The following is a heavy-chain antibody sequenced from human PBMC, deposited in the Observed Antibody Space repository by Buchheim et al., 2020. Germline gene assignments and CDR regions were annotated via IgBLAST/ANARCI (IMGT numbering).Heavy chain of an antibody. Sequence: EVQLVESGGGLVQPGGSLRLSCAASGFTFSSYSMNWVRQAPGKGLEWVSYISSSSSTIYHADSVKGRFTISRDNAKNTLYLQMNSLRAEDTAVYYCARETHVGGWFDPWGQGTL. V-gene: IGHV3-48*01. D-gene: IGHD3-16*01. J-gene: IGHJ5*02. CDR1: GFTFSSYS. CDR2: ISSSSSTI. CDR3: ARETHVGGWFDP.